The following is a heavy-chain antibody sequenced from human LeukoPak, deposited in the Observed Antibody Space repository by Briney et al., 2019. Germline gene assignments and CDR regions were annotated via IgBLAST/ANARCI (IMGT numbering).Heavy chain of an antibody. CDR2: IYTSGST. Sequence: SQTLSLTCTVSGGSISSGSYYWSWIRQPAGKGLEWIGRIYTSGSTNYNPSLKSRVTISVDTSKNQFSLKLSSVTAADTAVYYCARHENELGYWGQGTLVTVSS. CDR1: GGSISSGSYY. V-gene: IGHV4-61*02. D-gene: IGHD7-27*01. CDR3: ARHENELGY. J-gene: IGHJ4*02.